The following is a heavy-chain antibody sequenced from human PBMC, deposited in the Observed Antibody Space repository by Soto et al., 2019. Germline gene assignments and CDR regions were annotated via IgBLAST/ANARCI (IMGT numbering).Heavy chain of an antibody. CDR3: ARGFPDYSSGWSFLADY. D-gene: IGHD6-19*01. Sequence: ASVKVSCKASGYTFTSYGISWVRQAPGQGLEWMGWISAYNGNTNYAQKLQGRVTMTTDTSTSTAYMELRSLRSDDTAVYYCARGFPDYSSGWSFLADYWGQGTLVTVSS. V-gene: IGHV1-18*01. CDR1: GYTFTSYG. J-gene: IGHJ4*02. CDR2: ISAYNGNT.